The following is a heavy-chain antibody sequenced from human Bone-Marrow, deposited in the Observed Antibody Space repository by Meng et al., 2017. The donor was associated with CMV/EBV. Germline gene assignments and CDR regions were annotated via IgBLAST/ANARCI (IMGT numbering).Heavy chain of an antibody. J-gene: IGHJ6*02. Sequence: GGSLRLSCAASGFTFSSYGMHWVRQAPGKGLEWVAFIRYDGSNKYYADSVKGRFIISRDNAKNSLYLQMNSLRAEDTAVYYCAREVWLTRQDYGLDAWGQGTTVTVSS. V-gene: IGHV3-30*02. CDR2: IRYDGSNK. D-gene: IGHD5-12*01. CDR1: GFTFSSYG. CDR3: AREVWLTRQDYGLDA.